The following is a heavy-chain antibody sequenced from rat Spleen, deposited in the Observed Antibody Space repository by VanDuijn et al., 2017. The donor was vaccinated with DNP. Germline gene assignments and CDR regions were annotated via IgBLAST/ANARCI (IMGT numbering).Heavy chain of an antibody. CDR1: GFSLTSYG. CDR2: IWNNGNT. V-gene: IGHV2-13*01. CDR3: AIANGDY. D-gene: IGHD3-8*01. Sequence: QVQLKESGPGLVQPSQTLSLTCTVSGFSLTSYGVSWVRQPPGKGLEWMGVIWNNGNTDYNSAIKSRLSISRDTSKSQVFLKMNSLRSEDTATYYCAIANGDYWGQGVMVTVSS. J-gene: IGHJ2*01.